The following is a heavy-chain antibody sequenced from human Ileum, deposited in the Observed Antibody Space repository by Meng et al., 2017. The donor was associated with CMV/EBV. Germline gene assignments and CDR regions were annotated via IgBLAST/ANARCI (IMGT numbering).Heavy chain of an antibody. V-gene: IGHV3-53*01. J-gene: IGHJ5*01. Sequence: GGSLRLSCAASGFTVSSNDMNWVRQAPGKGLEWVSLISGGGYTFYADSVKGRFTISRDSSKNTLYLQMDSLKAEDTALYYCARDALAGTRGRWFDSWGQGTLVTVSS. CDR1: GFTVSSND. CDR3: ARDALAGTRGRWFDS. CDR2: ISGGGYT. D-gene: IGHD6-19*01.